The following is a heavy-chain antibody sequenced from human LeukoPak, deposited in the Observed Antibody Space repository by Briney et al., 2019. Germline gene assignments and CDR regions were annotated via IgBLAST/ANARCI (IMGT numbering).Heavy chain of an antibody. Sequence: GGSLRLSCAASGFTFSSYGMHWVRQAPGKGLEWVAFIRYDGSNKYYADSVKGRFTISRDSSKNTLCLQMNSLRAEDTAVYYCAKESGFRRPPLDYWGQGTLVTVSS. CDR3: AKESGFRRPPLDY. CDR2: IRYDGSNK. J-gene: IGHJ4*02. CDR1: GFTFSSYG. D-gene: IGHD2/OR15-2a*01. V-gene: IGHV3-30*02.